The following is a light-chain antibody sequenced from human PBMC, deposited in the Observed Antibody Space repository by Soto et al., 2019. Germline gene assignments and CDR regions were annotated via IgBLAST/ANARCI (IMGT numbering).Light chain of an antibody. Sequence: DVHMTQSPSSVSASVGDRVTITCRESQGVSSWLAWYQQIPGKAPKLLISAASRLQSGVPSRFSGSGSGTDFTLTISSLQPEDFATYYCEQTNSLPLTFGGGTKVEIK. CDR2: AAS. CDR1: QGVSSW. V-gene: IGKV1-12*01. J-gene: IGKJ4*01. CDR3: EQTNSLPLT.